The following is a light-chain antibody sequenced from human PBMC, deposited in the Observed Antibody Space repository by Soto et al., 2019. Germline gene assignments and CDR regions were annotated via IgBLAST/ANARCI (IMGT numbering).Light chain of an antibody. Sequence: EIVLTQSPATLSLSPGERATLSCRASQSVSSNLAWYHQKPGQAPRLLVYDVSNRATGIPARFSGGGSGTDFTLTISNLEPEDFAVYYCQQRSDWPWTFGQGTKVDI. V-gene: IGKV3-11*01. CDR3: QQRSDWPWT. CDR1: QSVSSN. CDR2: DVS. J-gene: IGKJ1*01.